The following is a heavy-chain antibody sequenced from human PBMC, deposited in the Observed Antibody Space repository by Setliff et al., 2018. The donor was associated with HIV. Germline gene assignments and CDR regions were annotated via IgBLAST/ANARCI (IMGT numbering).Heavy chain of an antibody. Sequence: ASVKVSCKASGYTFTDYYMHWVQQAPGKGLEWMGRVEPQHGETIFAERFQGRVTMTADTSTDTAFMELSSLRSEDTATYYCTIATETPGMTTRENWFDPWGQGTLVTVSS. D-gene: IGHD1-1*01. CDR1: GYTFTDYY. V-gene: IGHV1-69-2*01. CDR2: VEPQHGET. J-gene: IGHJ5*02. CDR3: TIATETPGMTTRENWFDP.